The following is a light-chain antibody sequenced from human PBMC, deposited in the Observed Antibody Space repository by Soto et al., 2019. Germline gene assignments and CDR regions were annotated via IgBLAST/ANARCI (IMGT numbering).Light chain of an antibody. CDR2: DAS. J-gene: IGKJ2*01. V-gene: IGKV1-5*01. CDR3: QQYGGT. CDR1: QSISSW. Sequence: DIQMTQSPSTLSASVGDRVTITCRASQSISSWLAWYQQKPGKAPKLLIYDASSLESGVPSRFSGSGSRTEFTLTISSLQPDDFATYYCQQYGGTFGQGTKLEIK.